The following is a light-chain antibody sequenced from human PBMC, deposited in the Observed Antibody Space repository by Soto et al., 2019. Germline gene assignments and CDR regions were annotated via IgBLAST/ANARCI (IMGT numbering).Light chain of an antibody. CDR2: AAS. CDR3: QQSYSTPLIT. V-gene: IGKV1-39*01. J-gene: IGKJ5*01. Sequence: DIPMTQSPFSPSASVGNRSTITFRASQSISSYLNWYQQKPGKAPKLLIYAASSLQSGVPSRFSGSGSGTDFTLTISSLQPEDFATYYCQQSYSTPLITFGQGTRLEIK. CDR1: QSISSY.